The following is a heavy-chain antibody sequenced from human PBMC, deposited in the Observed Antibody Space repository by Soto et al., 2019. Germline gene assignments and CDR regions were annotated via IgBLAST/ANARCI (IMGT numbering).Heavy chain of an antibody. CDR1: GYIFINYG. V-gene: IGHV1-18*01. Sequence: QVQLVQSGAEVKKPGASVKVSCKASGYIFINYGLSWVRQAPGEGLEWMVWISVHNGKTLYAQTFHGRVTMTSDTTSSTAYMDLRSLRSDDTAVYYCARDDRQWAGAEAVVTTPRVYRGMHVWGQGTTVTVSS. CDR3: ARDDRQWAGAEAVVTTPRVYRGMHV. J-gene: IGHJ6*02. D-gene: IGHD2-21*02. CDR2: ISVHNGKT.